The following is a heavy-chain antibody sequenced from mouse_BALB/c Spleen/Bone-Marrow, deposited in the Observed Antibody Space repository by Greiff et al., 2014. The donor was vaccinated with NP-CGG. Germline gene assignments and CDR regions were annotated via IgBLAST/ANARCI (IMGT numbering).Heavy chain of an antibody. CDR3: ARHEDRVRAWFAY. CDR1: GYTFTEYI. D-gene: IGHD3-1*01. CDR2: FYPGSGSI. J-gene: IGHJ3*01. Sequence: VQLVESGAELVKPGASVKLSCKASGYTFTEYIIHWVKQRSGQGLEWIGWFYPGSGSIKYNEKFKDKATFTADKSSSTVYMELSRMTSEDSAVYYCARHEDRVRAWFAYWGQGTLVTVSA. V-gene: IGHV1-62-2*01.